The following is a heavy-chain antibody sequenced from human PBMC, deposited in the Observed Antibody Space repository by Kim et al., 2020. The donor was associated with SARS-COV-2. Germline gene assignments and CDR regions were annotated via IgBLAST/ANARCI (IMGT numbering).Heavy chain of an antibody. CDR1: GFTFSSYG. CDR2: IWYDGSNK. Sequence: GGSLRLSCAASGFTFSSYGMHWVRQAPGKGLEWVAVIWYDGSNKYYADSVKGRFTISRDNSKNTLYLQMNSLRAEDTAVYYCAKEAFTTPYYYDSSGYYPVGGMDVWGQGTTVTVSS. V-gene: IGHV3-33*06. D-gene: IGHD3-22*01. J-gene: IGHJ6*02. CDR3: AKEAFTTPYYYDSSGYYPVGGMDV.